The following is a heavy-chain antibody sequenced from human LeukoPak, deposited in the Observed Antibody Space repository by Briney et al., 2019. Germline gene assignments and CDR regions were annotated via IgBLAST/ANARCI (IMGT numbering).Heavy chain of an antibody. CDR2: MSPNSGNT. Sequence: ATVKVSCKASGYTFTSYDINWVRQATGQGLEWMGWMSPNSGNTGYAQKFQGRVTMTRNTSISTAYMELSSLRSEDTAVYYCARDLYQLLGGYGMDVWDQGTTVTVSS. CDR1: GYTFTSYD. CDR3: ARDLYQLLGGYGMDV. D-gene: IGHD2-2*01. V-gene: IGHV1-8*01. J-gene: IGHJ6*02.